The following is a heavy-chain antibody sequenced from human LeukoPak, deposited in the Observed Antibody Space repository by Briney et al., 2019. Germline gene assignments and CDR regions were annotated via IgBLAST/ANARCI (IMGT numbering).Heavy chain of an antibody. CDR2: IKPDGSEK. D-gene: IGHD4-23*01. CDR3: ASTKLGEFNN. Sequence: PRGSLRLSCGASGLSFSGHWMTWVRQAPGRGLEWVANIKPDGSEKFYVDSVKGRFTISRDNADNLVYLQMISLTAEDTAVYYCASTKLGEFNNWGQGTLVTVSS. V-gene: IGHV3-7*01. CDR1: GLSFSGHW. J-gene: IGHJ4*02.